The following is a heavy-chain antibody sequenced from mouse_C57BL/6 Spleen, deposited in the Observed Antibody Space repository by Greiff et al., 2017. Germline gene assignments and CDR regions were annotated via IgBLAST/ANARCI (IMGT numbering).Heavy chain of an antibody. CDR1: GYTFTDYN. CDR3: ARSADLVFFDY. V-gene: IGHV1-18*01. J-gene: IGHJ2*01. CDR2: INPNNGGT. Sequence: VQLKESGPELVKPGASVKIPCKASGYTFTDYNMDWVKQSHGKSLEWIGAINPNNGGTIYNQKFKGKATLTVDKSSSTAYMELRSLTSEDTAVYYCARSADLVFFDYWGQGTTLTVSS.